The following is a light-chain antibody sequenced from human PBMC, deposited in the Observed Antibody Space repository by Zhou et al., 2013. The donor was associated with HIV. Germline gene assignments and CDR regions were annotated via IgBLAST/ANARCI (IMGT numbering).Light chain of an antibody. CDR1: QSVSSSY. CDR2: GAS. Sequence: EIVLTQSPGTLSLSPGERATLSCRASQSVSSSYLAWYQQKPGQAPRLLIYGASSRATGIPDRFSGSGSGTDFTLTISRLEPEDFAVYYCQLYGSSPELTFGGGTKGGDQT. J-gene: IGKJ4*01. V-gene: IGKV3-20*01. CDR3: QLYGSSPELT.